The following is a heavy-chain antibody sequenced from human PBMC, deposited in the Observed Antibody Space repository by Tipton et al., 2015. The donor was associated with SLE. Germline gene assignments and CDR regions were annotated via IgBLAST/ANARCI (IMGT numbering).Heavy chain of an antibody. CDR3: ARGGGWELWYFDY. CDR1: GGSFSGYY. CDR2: INRSGST. V-gene: IGHV4-34*01. Sequence: TLSLTCAVYGGSFSGYYWSWIRQPPGKGLEWIGEINRSGSTNYNPSLKSRVTISVDTSKNQFSLKLSSVTAADTAVYYCARGGGWELWYFDYWGQGTLVTVSS. D-gene: IGHD1-26*01. J-gene: IGHJ4*02.